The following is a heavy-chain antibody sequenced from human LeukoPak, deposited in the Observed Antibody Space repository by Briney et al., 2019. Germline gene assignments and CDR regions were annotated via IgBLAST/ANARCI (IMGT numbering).Heavy chain of an antibody. Sequence: ASVKVSCKASGYTFTSYGISWVRQAPGQGLEWVGWISAYNGNTNYARKLQGRVTMTTDTSTSTAYMELRSLRSDDTAVYYCARDGARYCSSTSCYEDYWGQGTLVTVSS. CDR3: ARDGARYCSSTSCYEDY. V-gene: IGHV1-18*01. CDR1: GYTFTSYG. D-gene: IGHD2-2*01. CDR2: ISAYNGNT. J-gene: IGHJ4*02.